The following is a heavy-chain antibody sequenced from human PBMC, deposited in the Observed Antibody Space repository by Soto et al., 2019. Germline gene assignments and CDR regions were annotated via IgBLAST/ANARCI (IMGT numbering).Heavy chain of an antibody. Sequence: EVQLVESGGGLVQPGGSLRLSCAASGFTFSNYWMYWVRQSPGKGLEWVSRINSDGSVSSYADSVKGRLTIPRDNVKTSLYLQMDRLRAEDTAVYYCARGDCVGGTCYSLAGSFYYYVDVGGKGTAVTVFS. CDR2: INSDGSVS. D-gene: IGHD2-15*01. J-gene: IGHJ6*03. CDR1: GFTFSNYW. V-gene: IGHV3-74*02. CDR3: ARGDCVGGTCYSLAGSFYYYVDV.